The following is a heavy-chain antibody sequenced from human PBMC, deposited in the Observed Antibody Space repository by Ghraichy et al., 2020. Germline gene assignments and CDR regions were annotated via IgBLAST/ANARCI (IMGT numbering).Heavy chain of an antibody. CDR1: GGSISGYY. CDR2: IYYSGST. J-gene: IGHJ4*02. D-gene: IGHD6-13*01. CDR3: ARAITGYSSSWYFDY. Sequence: SETLSLTCTVSGGSISGYYWSWIRQPPGKGLEWIGYIYYSGSTNYNPSLKSRVTISVDTSKNQFSLKLSSVTAADTAVYYCARAITGYSSSWYFDYWGQGTLVTVSS. V-gene: IGHV4-59*01.